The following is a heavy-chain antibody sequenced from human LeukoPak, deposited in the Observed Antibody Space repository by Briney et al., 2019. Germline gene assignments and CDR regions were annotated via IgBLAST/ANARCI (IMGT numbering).Heavy chain of an antibody. CDR3: ARGPYCSGATCYSQMFDF. V-gene: IGHV1-18*01. D-gene: IGHD2-15*01. J-gene: IGHJ4*02. Sequence: GASVKVSCKASGYTFTTYGISWVRQAPGQGLEWMGWITTYNGNTNYAQKLQGRVTMTTDTSTSTAYMVLRSLRSDDTDVYYCARGPYCSGATCYSQMFDFWGQGSPVAVSS. CDR2: ITTYNGNT. CDR1: GYTFTTYG.